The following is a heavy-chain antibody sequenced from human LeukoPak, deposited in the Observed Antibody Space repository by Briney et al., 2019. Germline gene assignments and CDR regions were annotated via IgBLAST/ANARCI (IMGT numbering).Heavy chain of an antibody. CDR2: IIPIFGTA. D-gene: IGHD3-10*01. V-gene: IGHV1-69*13. CDR3: ARAYYYGSGSYYTGRLDY. J-gene: IGHJ4*02. CDR1: GGTSSSYA. Sequence: SVKVSCKASGGTSSSYAISWVRQAPGQGLEWMGGIIPIFGTANYAQKFQGRVTITADESTSTAYMELSSLRSEDTAVYYCARAYYYGSGSYYTGRLDYWGQGTLVTVSS.